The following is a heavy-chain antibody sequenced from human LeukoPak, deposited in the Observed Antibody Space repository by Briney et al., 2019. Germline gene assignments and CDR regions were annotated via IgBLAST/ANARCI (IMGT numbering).Heavy chain of an antibody. CDR3: ARQNSVAGPDDGDY. V-gene: IGHV4-39*01. J-gene: IGHJ4*02. CDR2: IYYSGST. Sequence: SETLSLTCTVSGGSISSGSYYWGWIRQPPGKGLEWIGSIYYSGSTYYNPSLKSRVTISVDTSKNQFSLKLSSVTAADTAVYYCARQNSVAGPDDGDYWGQGTLVTVSS. CDR1: GGSISSGSYY. D-gene: IGHD6-19*01.